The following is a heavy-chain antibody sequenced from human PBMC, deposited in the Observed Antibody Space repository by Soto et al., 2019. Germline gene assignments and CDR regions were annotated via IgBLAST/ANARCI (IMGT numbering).Heavy chain of an antibody. Sequence: VGSLRLSCAASGFTFSDYYMSWIRQAPGKGLEWVSYISSSGSTIYYADSVKGRFTISRDNAKNSLYLQMNSLRAEDTAVYYCARVKEEGGFWSGYYIFDYWGQGTLVTVSS. CDR1: GFTFSDYY. J-gene: IGHJ4*02. V-gene: IGHV3-11*01. D-gene: IGHD3-3*01. CDR2: ISSSGSTI. CDR3: ARVKEEGGFWSGYYIFDY.